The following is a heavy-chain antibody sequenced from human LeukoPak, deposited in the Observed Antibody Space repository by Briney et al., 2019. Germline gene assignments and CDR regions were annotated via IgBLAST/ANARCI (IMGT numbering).Heavy chain of an antibody. J-gene: IGHJ5*02. D-gene: IGHD2-2*01. Sequence: SETLSLTCAVYGGSFSGYYWSRIRQPPGKGLEWIGEINHSGSTNYNPSLKSRVTISVDTSKNQFSLKLSSVTAADTAVYYCARGIVVVPAAMQARGWFDPWGQGTLVTVSS. V-gene: IGHV4-34*01. CDR1: GGSFSGYY. CDR3: ARGIVVVPAAMQARGWFDP. CDR2: INHSGST.